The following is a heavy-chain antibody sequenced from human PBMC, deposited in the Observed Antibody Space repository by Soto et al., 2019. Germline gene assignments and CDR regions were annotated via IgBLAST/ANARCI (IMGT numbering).Heavy chain of an antibody. Sequence: ASVKVSCKASGYTFTGYYMHWVRQAPGQGLEWMGWINPNSGGTNYAQKFQGRVTMTRDTSISTAYMELSRLRSDDTAVYYCARGIVVVTAIRGPFDYWDQGTLVTVSS. CDR2: INPNSGGT. V-gene: IGHV1-2*02. CDR3: ARGIVVVTAIRGPFDY. CDR1: GYTFTGYY. J-gene: IGHJ4*02. D-gene: IGHD2-21*02.